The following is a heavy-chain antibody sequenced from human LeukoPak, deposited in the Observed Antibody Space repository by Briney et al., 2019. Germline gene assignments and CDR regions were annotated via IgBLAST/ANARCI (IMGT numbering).Heavy chain of an antibody. CDR1: GYTFTDYY. Sequence: ASVKVSCKASGYTFTDYYIHWVRQAPGQGLRWMGWINPKPGATFYAQNFQGRVIMTGDTSISTAYMELSRLRSDDTAVYYCTRGPYSGSHWGWFGPWGQGTLVTVSS. D-gene: IGHD1-26*01. CDR2: INPKPGAT. J-gene: IGHJ5*02. V-gene: IGHV1-2*02. CDR3: TRGPYSGSHWGWFGP.